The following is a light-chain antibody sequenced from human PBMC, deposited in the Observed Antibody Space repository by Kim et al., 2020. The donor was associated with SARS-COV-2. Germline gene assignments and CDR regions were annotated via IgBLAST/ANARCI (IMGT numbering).Light chain of an antibody. V-gene: IGKV3-15*01. J-gene: IGKJ4*01. CDR1: QSVKNN. Sequence: IVMTQSPATLSVSPGERVTLSCRASQSVKNNLAWYQQRPGQAPRLLIYGASTRATDISARFSGSGSGTEFTLNIRSLQSEDLAVYYCQQYNDWPLLTFGGGTKLEI. CDR2: GAS. CDR3: QQYNDWPLLT.